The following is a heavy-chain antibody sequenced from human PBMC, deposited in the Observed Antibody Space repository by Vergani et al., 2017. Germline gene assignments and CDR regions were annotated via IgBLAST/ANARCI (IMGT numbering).Heavy chain of an antibody. Sequence: QVQLVQSGAEVKKPGASVKVSCKASGYTFTSYAINWVRQATGQGLEWMGWMNPNSGNTGYAQKFQGRVTMTRNTSISTAYMELSSLRSEDTAVYYCARGWIAAAGTGVNCFDYWGQGTLVTVSS. CDR3: ARGWIAAAGTGVNCFDY. D-gene: IGHD6-13*01. CDR2: MNPNSGNT. CDR1: GYTFTSYA. V-gene: IGHV1-8*01. J-gene: IGHJ4*02.